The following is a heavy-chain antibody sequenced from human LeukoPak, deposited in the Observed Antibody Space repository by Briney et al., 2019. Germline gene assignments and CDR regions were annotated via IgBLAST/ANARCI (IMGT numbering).Heavy chain of an antibody. CDR3: AGVAAMPRNYYYYYGMDV. V-gene: IGHV3-48*03. J-gene: IGHJ6*02. D-gene: IGHD2-2*01. CDR1: GFTFSSYE. CDR2: ISSGGSTI. Sequence: GGSLRLSCAPSGFTFSSYEMNCGRQDPGKGRGWVSYISSGGSTIYYADSVKGRFTISRDNAKNSLYLQMNSLRAEDTAVYYCAGVAAMPRNYYYYYGMDVWGQGTTVTVSS.